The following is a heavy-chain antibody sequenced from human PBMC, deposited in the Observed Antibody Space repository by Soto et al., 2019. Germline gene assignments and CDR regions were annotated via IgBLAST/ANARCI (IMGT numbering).Heavy chain of an antibody. J-gene: IGHJ4*02. CDR2: ITHKPRSYST. V-gene: IGHV3-72*01. Sequence: GWSQTPPCVPSGCTVVAPHMACVREAPQKGLAWVGRITHKPRSYSTDYAEPASGSVRIPRDESRNSLYLEMNSLTIEDTAIEYCADFTWSGYYIPWGQGTLVTVS. CDR1: GCTVVAPH. D-gene: IGHD3-3*01. CDR3: ADFTWSGYYIP.